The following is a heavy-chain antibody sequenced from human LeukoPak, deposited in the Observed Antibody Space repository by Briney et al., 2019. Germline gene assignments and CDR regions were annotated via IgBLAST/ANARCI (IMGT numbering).Heavy chain of an antibody. D-gene: IGHD3-10*01. CDR2: IYSGGST. Sequence: GGSLRLSCAASGFTVSSNYMSWVRQAPGKGLEWVSVIYSGGSTYYADSVKGRFTISRDNSKNTLYLQMNSLRAEDTAVYYCARGSPMLRGRPFDYWGQGTLATVSS. V-gene: IGHV3-53*01. CDR3: ARGSPMLRGRPFDY. CDR1: GFTVSSNY. J-gene: IGHJ4*02.